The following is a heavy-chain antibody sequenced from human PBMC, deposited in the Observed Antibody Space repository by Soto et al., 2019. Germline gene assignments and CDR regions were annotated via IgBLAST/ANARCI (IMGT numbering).Heavy chain of an antibody. V-gene: IGHV3-30*18. D-gene: IGHD6-13*01. J-gene: IGHJ4*02. CDR2: ISYAGDYQ. CDR3: AKSRGGSSWYEVDS. CDR1: GLTFSSYG. Sequence: QVQLVESGGGVVQPGRSLRLSCAASGLTFSSYGMHWVRQAPGKGLEWVAVISYAGDYQYYADSVKGRFTISRDNSKNRLYLQMNTLRPEDTAVYFCAKSRGGSSWYEVDSWGQGTLVTVSS.